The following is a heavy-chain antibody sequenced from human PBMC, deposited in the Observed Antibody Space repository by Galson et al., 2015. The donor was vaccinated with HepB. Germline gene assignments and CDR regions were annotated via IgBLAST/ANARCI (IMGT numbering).Heavy chain of an antibody. D-gene: IGHD2/OR15-2a*01. CDR2: ISPSNGNK. Sequence: SVKVSCKASGYTFNKFGVTWVRQAPGQGLEWMGWISPSNGNKVYARSLQGRTTFTTDTSASAAYMELKSLQFDDTAVYYCARWDTATFYFDLWGRGTLVSVSS. CDR1: GYTFNKFG. V-gene: IGHV1-18*01. J-gene: IGHJ2*01. CDR3: ARWDTATFYFDL.